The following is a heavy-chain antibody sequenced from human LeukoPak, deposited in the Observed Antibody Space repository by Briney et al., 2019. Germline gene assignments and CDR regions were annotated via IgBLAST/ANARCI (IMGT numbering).Heavy chain of an antibody. CDR1: GFTFSDYY. J-gene: IGHJ5*02. Sequence: GGSLSLSCAASGFTFSDYYMTWIRQAPGRGLEWISYINGSSSDTKYADSVKGRFTISRDNANNSVYLLMNSLRAEDTAVYYCARRGTTYCTVDSCHPNWFDPWGQGTLVTVSS. CDR2: INGSSSDT. D-gene: IGHD2-15*01. CDR3: ARRGTTYCTVDSCHPNWFDP. V-gene: IGHV3-11*03.